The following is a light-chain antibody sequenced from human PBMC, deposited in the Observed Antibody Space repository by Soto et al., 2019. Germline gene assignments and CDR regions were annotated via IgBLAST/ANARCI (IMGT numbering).Light chain of an antibody. CDR2: DAS. V-gene: IGKV1-5*01. CDR3: QHYNCYPWT. J-gene: IGKJ1*01. Sequence: DIQMTQSPSTLSASVGDRVTITCRASQRISSWLAWYQQKPGKAPKVLIYDASNLESGVPSRFSGTGSGTEFSLTISSLQPDDFATYYCQHYNCYPWTFGQGTKVDIK. CDR1: QRISSW.